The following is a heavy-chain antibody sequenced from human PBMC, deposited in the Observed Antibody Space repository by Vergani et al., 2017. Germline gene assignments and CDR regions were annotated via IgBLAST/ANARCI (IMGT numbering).Heavy chain of an antibody. CDR1: GGTFSSYA. D-gene: IGHD1-26*01. CDR2: SIPIFGTA. J-gene: IGHJ5*02. Sequence: QVQLVQSGAEVKKPGSSVKVSCKASGGTFSSYAISWVRQAPGQGLEWMGRSIPIFGTANYAQKFQVRVTITAYESTSPAYRELSSLRSEDTAGYFCARVGRGGYWGDLGIGWFDPWGQGTVVTVSS. CDR3: ARVGRGGYWGDLGIGWFDP. V-gene: IGHV1-69*13.